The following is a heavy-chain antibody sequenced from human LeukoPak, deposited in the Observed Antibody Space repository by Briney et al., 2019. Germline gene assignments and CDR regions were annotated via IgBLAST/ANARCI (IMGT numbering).Heavy chain of an antibody. J-gene: IGHJ6*02. CDR2: INQDGTEK. Sequence: GGSLRLSCAASGFTFSSYAMHWVRQAPGKGLEWVANINQDGTEKYYVDSVKGRFTISRDNARTSVYLQMNSLGAEDTSVYYCVRAMDVWGQGTTVTVSS. CDR3: VRAMDV. V-gene: IGHV3-7*01. CDR1: GFTFSSYA.